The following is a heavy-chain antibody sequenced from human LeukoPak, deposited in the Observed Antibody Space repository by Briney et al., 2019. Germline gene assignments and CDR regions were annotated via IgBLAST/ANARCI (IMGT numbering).Heavy chain of an antibody. J-gene: IGHJ5*02. CDR2: ISYDGSYP. CDR3: AAYYDSNGYYSGMGFDP. D-gene: IGHD3-22*01. Sequence: GGSLRLSCEASGITSGQYKIHWVRQAPGKGPEWLSLISYDGSYPNYADSVKGRSTISRDKSTNTVYFQLNSLRPEDTAIYYCAAYYDSNGYYSGMGFDPWGQGTLVTVSS. V-gene: IGHV3-30*03. CDR1: GITSGQYK.